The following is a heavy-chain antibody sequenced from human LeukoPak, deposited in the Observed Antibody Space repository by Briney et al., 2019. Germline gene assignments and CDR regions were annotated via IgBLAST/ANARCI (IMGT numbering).Heavy chain of an antibody. J-gene: IGHJ4*02. Sequence: EGSLRLSCAASGFTFSNYAIHWVRQAPGKGLEWVASIRFNGNFYADYVKGRFTISRDNSKSTVSLQMDTLRTEDTALYYCARENWDFDFWGQGTLVTVSS. CDR1: GFTFSNYA. D-gene: IGHD7-27*01. CDR2: IRFNGN. V-gene: IGHV3-30*02. CDR3: ARENWDFDF.